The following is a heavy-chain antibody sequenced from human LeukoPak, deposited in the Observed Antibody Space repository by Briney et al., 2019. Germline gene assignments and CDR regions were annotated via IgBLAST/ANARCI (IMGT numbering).Heavy chain of an antibody. D-gene: IGHD2-2*02. J-gene: IGHJ4*02. CDR2: IRYDGSNK. CDR3: AKAFHGYCSSTSCYNPFDY. Sequence: PGGSLRLSCAASGFTFSSYGMRWVRQAPGKGLEWVAFIRYDGSNKYYADSVKGRFTISRDNSKNTLYLQMNSLRAEDTAVYYCAKAFHGYCSSTSCYNPFDYWGQGTLVTVSS. V-gene: IGHV3-30*02. CDR1: GFTFSSYG.